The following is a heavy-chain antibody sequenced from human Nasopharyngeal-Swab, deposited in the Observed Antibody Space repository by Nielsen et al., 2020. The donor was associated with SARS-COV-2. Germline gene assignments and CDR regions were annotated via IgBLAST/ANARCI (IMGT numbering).Heavy chain of an antibody. J-gene: IGHJ4*02. CDR1: GFTFSSYA. CDR3: ARDQRSYFDY. V-gene: IGHV3-64*04. Sequence: GESLKISCSASGFTFSSYAMHWVRQAPGKGLEYVSAISSNGGSTYYADSVKGRFTISRDNAKNSLYLQMNSLRAEDTAVYYCARDQRSYFDYWGQGTLVTVSS. CDR2: ISSNGGST.